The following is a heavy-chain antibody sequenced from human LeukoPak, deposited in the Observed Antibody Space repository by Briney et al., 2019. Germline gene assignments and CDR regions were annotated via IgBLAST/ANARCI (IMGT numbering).Heavy chain of an antibody. D-gene: IGHD5-24*01. CDR2: IWYDGSNK. V-gene: IGHV3-33*01. J-gene: IGHJ4*02. CDR1: GLTFRSYG. Sequence: GGSLRLSCAASGLTFRSYGMHWVRQAPGKGLEWVAVIWYDGSNKYYADSVKGRFTISRDNSKNTLYLQMNSLRAEDTAVYYCARAGEMATILQYFDYWGQGTLVTVSS. CDR3: ARAGEMATILQYFDY.